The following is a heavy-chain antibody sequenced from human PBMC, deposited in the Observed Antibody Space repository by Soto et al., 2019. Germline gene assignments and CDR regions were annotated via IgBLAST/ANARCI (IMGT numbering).Heavy chain of an antibody. CDR1: GFTFSNYA. CDR2: ISYDGGNE. CDR3: ARGRGGYSYGNAFDI. J-gene: IGHJ3*02. Sequence: SLRLSCAASGFTFSNYAMHWVRQAPGKGLEWVAVISYDGGNEYYADSVKSRFTISRDNSKNTLYLQMNSLRAEDTAVYYCARGRGGYSYGNAFDIWGQGTMVTVSS. D-gene: IGHD5-18*01. V-gene: IGHV3-30-3*01.